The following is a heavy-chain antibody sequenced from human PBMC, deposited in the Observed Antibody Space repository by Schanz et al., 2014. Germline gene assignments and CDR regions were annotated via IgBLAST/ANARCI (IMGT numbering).Heavy chain of an antibody. CDR1: GFIFRSFG. CDR2: IWSDGTNE. J-gene: IGHJ5*02. D-gene: IGHD3-9*01. CDR3: AKAADWPVTRFDP. Sequence: QGQLVESGGGVVQPGKSLRLSCATSGFIFRSFGIHWVRQAPGKGLEWVAVIWSDGTNEYYADSVKGRFTISGDSSKYTVYLQMNSLRADDTAVYYCAKAADWPVTRFDPWGQGTLVTGSS. V-gene: IGHV3-33*06.